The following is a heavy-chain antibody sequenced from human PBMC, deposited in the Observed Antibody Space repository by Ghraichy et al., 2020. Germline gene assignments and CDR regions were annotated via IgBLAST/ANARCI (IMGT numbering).Heavy chain of an antibody. D-gene: IGHD5-18*01. V-gene: IGHV3-49*04. Sequence: GGSLRLSCTASGFTFGDYAMSWVRQAPGKGLEWVGFIRSKAYGGTTEYAASVKGRFTISRDDSKSIAYLQMNSLKTEDTAVYYCTRAWEYVDTAMVAIGYYYYGMDVWGQGTTVTVSS. CDR1: GFTFGDYA. CDR3: TRAWEYVDTAMVAIGYYYYGMDV. CDR2: IRSKAYGGTT. J-gene: IGHJ6*02.